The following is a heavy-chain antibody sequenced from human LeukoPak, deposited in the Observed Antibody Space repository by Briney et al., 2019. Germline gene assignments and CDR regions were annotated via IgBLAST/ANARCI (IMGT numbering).Heavy chain of an antibody. D-gene: IGHD2-2*01. CDR2: IIPILGIA. Sequence: GASVKVSCKVSGYTLTELSMHWVRQAPGQGLEWMGRIIPILGIANYAQKFQGRVTITADKSTSTAYMELRSLRSDDTAVYYCARDLMYCDTMSCYDGDFDYWGQGTPVTVSS. V-gene: IGHV1-69*04. J-gene: IGHJ4*02. CDR3: ARDLMYCDTMSCYDGDFDY. CDR1: GYTLTELS.